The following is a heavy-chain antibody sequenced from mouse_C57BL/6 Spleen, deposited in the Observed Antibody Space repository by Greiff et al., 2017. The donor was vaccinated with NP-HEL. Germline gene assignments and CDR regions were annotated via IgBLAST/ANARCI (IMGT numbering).Heavy chain of an antibody. CDR2: ILPGSGST. V-gene: IGHV1-9*01. CDR3: ARRGAQATAWFAY. D-gene: IGHD3-2*02. Sequence: VMLVESGAELMKPGASVKLSCKATGYTFTGYWIEWVKQRPGHGLEWIGEILPGSGSTNYNEKFKGKATFTADTSSNTAYMQLSSLTTEDSAIYYCARRGAQATAWFAYWGQGTLVTVSA. CDR1: GYTFTGYW. J-gene: IGHJ3*01.